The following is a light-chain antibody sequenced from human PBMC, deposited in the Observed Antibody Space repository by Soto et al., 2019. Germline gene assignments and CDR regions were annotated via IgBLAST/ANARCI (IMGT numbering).Light chain of an antibody. CDR2: GAS. V-gene: IGKV3-15*01. Sequence: EIVLTQSPGTLSLSPGERATLSCRASQSVSSNYLAWYQQKPGQAPRLLIYGASTRATGIPARFSGSGSGTEFTLTISSLQSEDFAVYYCQQYNNWPPPFGQGTRLEIK. J-gene: IGKJ5*01. CDR1: QSVSSN. CDR3: QQYNNWPPP.